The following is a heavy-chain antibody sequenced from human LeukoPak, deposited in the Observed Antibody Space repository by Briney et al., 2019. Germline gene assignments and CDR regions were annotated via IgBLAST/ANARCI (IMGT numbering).Heavy chain of an antibody. J-gene: IGHJ6*02. CDR1: GYTFTCYY. D-gene: IGHD6-19*01. CDR3: ARAVAGAFYYYYGMDV. Sequence: SAVTVSCLASGYTFTCYYMHWMRQAPAQGREWMGWTNPNSGGTNYAQKFQGRVTMTRDTPISTDYMELSRLRSDDTAVYYCARAVAGAFYYYYGMDVWGQGTTVTVSS. CDR2: TNPNSGGT. V-gene: IGHV1-2*02.